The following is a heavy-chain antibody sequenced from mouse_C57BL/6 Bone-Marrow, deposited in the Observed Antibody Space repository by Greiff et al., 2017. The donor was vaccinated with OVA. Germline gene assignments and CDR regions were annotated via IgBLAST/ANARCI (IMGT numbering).Heavy chain of an antibody. J-gene: IGHJ2*01. V-gene: IGHV1-50*01. D-gene: IGHD1-1*01. CDR1: GYTFTSYW. CDR2: IDPSDSYT. Sequence: VQLKQPGAELVKPGASVKLSCKASGYTFTSYWMQWVKQRPGQGLEWIGEIDPSDSYTNYNQKFKGKATLTVDTSSSTAYMQLSSLTSEDSAVYYCARVYGSSPDYWGQGTTLTVSS. CDR3: ARVYGSSPDY.